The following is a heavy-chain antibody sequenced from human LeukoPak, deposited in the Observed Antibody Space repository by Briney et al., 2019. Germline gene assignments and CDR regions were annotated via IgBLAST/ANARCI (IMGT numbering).Heavy chain of an antibody. V-gene: IGHV3-21*01. J-gene: IGHJ4*02. D-gene: IGHD6-19*01. CDR2: ISSSSTYI. CDR3: ARAEMIYNSGWLYYFDY. CDR1: GFTFSSYN. Sequence: GGSLRLSCAASGFTFSSYNMNWVRQAPGKGLEWFSFISSSSTYIYNADSVKGRFTISRDNARNSLDLQMNGLRAEDTAVYYCARAEMIYNSGWLYYFDYWGRGTLVTVSS.